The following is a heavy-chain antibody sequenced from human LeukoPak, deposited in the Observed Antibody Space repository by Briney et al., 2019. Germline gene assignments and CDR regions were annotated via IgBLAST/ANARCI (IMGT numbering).Heavy chain of an antibody. Sequence: SETLSLTCAVYGGSFSGYCWSWIRQPPGKGLEWIGEINHSGSTNYNPSLKSRVTISVDTSKNQFSLKLSSVTAADTAVYYCARGQNWGSYFDYWGQGTLVTVSS. CDR1: GGSFSGYC. J-gene: IGHJ4*02. CDR2: INHSGST. V-gene: IGHV4-34*01. D-gene: IGHD7-27*01. CDR3: ARGQNWGSYFDY.